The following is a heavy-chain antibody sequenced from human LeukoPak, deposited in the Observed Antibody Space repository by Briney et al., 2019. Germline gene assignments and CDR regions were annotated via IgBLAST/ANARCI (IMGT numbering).Heavy chain of an antibody. CDR1: GYTLTELS. CDR3: ATLRLYYYYYMDV. Sequence: ASVKVSCKVSGYTLTELSMHWVRQAPGKGLEWMGGFYPEDGETIYVQKFQGRVTMTEDTSTDTAYMELSSLRSEDTAVYYCATLRLYYYYYMDVWGKGTTVTVSS. CDR2: FYPEDGET. V-gene: IGHV1-24*01. J-gene: IGHJ6*03.